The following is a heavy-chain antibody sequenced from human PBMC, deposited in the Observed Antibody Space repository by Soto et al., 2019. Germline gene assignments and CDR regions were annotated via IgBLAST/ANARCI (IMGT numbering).Heavy chain of an antibody. V-gene: IGHV3-21*01. Sequence: GGSLRLSCAASGFTFSSYSMNWVRQAPGKGLEWVSSISSSGSNTYIYYVDSVKGRFTISRDNAKNSLYLQMNSLRAEDTAVYYCARDRGAVAGEIDYWGQGTLVTVSS. CDR1: GFTFSSYS. J-gene: IGHJ4*02. D-gene: IGHD6-19*01. CDR2: ISSSGSNTYI. CDR3: ARDRGAVAGEIDY.